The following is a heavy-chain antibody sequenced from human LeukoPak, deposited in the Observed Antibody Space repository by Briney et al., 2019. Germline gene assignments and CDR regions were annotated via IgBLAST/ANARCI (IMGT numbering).Heavy chain of an antibody. CDR1: GGTFSSYA. CDR2: MIPILGIA. CDR3: ARDDSSGYYSNDAFDI. J-gene: IGHJ3*02. Sequence: SVKVSCKASGGTFSSYAISWVRQAPGQGLEWMGRMIPILGIANYAQKFQGRVTITADKSTSTAYMELSSLRSEDTAVYYCARDDSSGYYSNDAFDIWGQGTMVTVSS. V-gene: IGHV1-69*04. D-gene: IGHD3-22*01.